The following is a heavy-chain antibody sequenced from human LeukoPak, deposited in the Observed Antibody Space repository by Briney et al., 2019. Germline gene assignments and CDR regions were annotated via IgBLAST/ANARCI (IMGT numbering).Heavy chain of an antibody. CDR2: INPHSGGA. CDR1: GYTFTAYY. V-gene: IGHV1-2*02. J-gene: IGHJ3*02. D-gene: IGHD4-23*01. Sequence: ASVKVSCKASGYTFTAYYINWVRQAPGQGLEWMGWINPHSGGAVNAQGLQGGATMTRDTSLSTAYMELSRLRSDDTAVYYCVGFEVYGGNRGVFDIWGQGTMVTVYS. CDR3: VGFEVYGGNRGVFDI.